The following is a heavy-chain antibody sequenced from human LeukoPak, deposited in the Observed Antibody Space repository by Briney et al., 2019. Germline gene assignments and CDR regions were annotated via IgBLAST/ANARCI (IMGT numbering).Heavy chain of an antibody. V-gene: IGHV4-30-4*01. CDR3: ASSIAVAGTHSDNWFDP. J-gene: IGHJ5*02. D-gene: IGHD6-19*01. CDR1: GGSISSGDYY. CDR2: TYYSGST. Sequence: SETLSLTCTLSGGSISSGDYYWSWIRQPPGKGLEWIGYTYYSGSTYYNPSLKSRVTISVDTSKNQFSLKLSSVTAADTAVYYCASSIAVAGTHSDNWFDPWGQGTLVTVSS.